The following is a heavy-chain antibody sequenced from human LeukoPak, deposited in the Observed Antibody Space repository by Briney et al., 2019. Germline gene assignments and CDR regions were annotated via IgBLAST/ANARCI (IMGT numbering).Heavy chain of an antibody. Sequence: GASVKVSCKASGYTFTSYYIHWVQQAPGQGLEWMGLINPSGGSTNYAQKFQGRVTMTRDTSTSTVYMELSSLRSEDTAVYYCARGPSITMVRGGRWYYYMDVWGKGTTVTISS. D-gene: IGHD3-10*01. CDR3: ARGPSITMVRGGRWYYYMDV. CDR1: GYTFTSYY. CDR2: INPSGGST. J-gene: IGHJ6*03. V-gene: IGHV1-46*01.